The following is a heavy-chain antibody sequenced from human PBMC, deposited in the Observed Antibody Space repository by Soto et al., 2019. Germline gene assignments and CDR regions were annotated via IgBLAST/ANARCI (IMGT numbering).Heavy chain of an antibody. CDR2: TRGSGGNT. CDR3: AKEVEYWSGGTGSMEAIDS. J-gene: IGHJ4*02. V-gene: IGHV3-23*01. Sequence: EVHLLESGGDLVQPGESLRLSCVASGFTFSEYALNWVRQAPGKGLEWVSATRGSGGNTYYADSVKGRFTTSKDNSKNTVYLQMNSLRAEDTAVYYCAKEVEYWSGGTGSMEAIDSWGQGTLVTVSS. CDR1: GFTFSEYA. D-gene: IGHD2-15*01.